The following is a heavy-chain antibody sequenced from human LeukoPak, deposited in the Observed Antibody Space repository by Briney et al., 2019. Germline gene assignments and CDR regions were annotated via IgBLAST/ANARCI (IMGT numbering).Heavy chain of an antibody. D-gene: IGHD6-19*01. J-gene: IGHJ4*02. Sequence: GGSLRLSCAPSGFLFGSFEVNWVRQAPGKGLEWVSYISSSGITIYYADSVKGRFTISRDNAKNSLYLQMNSLRAEDTAVYYCATDLVAVAGSFDYWGQGTLVTVSS. CDR2: ISSSGITI. CDR3: ATDLVAVAGSFDY. CDR1: GFLFGSFE. V-gene: IGHV3-48*03.